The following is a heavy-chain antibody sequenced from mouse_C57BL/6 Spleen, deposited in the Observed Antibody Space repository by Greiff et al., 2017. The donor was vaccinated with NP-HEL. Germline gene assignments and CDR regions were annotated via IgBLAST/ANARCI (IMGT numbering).Heavy chain of an antibody. CDR1: GYTFTSYG. J-gene: IGHJ2*01. CDR2: IYPRSGNT. Sequence: QVQLQQSGAELARPGASVKLSCKASGYTFTSYGISWVKQRTGQGLEWIGEIYPRSGNTYYNEKFKGKATLTADKSSSTAYMELRSLTSEDSAVYFCARDTTVVADCIDYWGQGTTLTVSS. V-gene: IGHV1-81*01. D-gene: IGHD1-1*01. CDR3: ARDTTVVADCIDY.